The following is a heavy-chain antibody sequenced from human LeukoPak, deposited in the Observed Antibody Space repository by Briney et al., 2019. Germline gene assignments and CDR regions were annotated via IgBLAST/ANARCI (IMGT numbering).Heavy chain of an antibody. CDR3: AKGGTMVRGVITYFDY. CDR1: GFTFDDYG. J-gene: IGHJ4*02. Sequence: GGSLRLSCAASGFTFDDYGMSWVRQAPGKGLEWVSGINWNGGSTGYADSVKGRFTISRDNAKNSLYLQMNSLRAEDTALYYCAKGGTMVRGVITYFDYWGQGTLVTVSS. V-gene: IGHV3-20*04. CDR2: INWNGGST. D-gene: IGHD3-10*01.